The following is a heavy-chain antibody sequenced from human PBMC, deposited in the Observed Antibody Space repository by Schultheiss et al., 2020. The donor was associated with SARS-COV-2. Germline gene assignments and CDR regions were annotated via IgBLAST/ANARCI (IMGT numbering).Heavy chain of an antibody. D-gene: IGHD2-2*01. CDR3: ARDGLVPAANRYSYGLGHYYYYYGMDV. V-gene: IGHV4-34*01. CDR1: GGSFSGYY. Sequence: SQTLSLTCAVYGGSFSGYYWSWIRQPPGKGLEWIGEINHSGSTNYNPSLKSRVTISVDTSKNQFSLKLSSVTAADTAVYYCARDGLVPAANRYSYGLGHYYYYYGMDVWGQGTTVTVSS. CDR2: INHSGST. J-gene: IGHJ6*02.